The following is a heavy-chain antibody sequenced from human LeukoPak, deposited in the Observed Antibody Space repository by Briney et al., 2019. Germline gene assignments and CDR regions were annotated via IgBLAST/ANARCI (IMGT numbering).Heavy chain of an antibody. D-gene: IGHD6-19*01. CDR1: GFTFSSYA. Sequence: GGSLRLSCAAAGFTFSSYAMHWVRQAPGKGLGLVAIISYDGSDKYYADSVKGRLTISRDNSKSTLYLQMISLRTEDTAVYYCARADGSVAGPPSGHWGQGTLVTVSS. J-gene: IGHJ4*02. V-gene: IGHV3-30-3*01. CDR2: ISYDGSDK. CDR3: ARADGSVAGPPSGH.